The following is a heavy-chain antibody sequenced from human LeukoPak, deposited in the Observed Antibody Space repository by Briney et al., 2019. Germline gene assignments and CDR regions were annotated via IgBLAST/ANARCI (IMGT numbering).Heavy chain of an antibody. D-gene: IGHD2-2*01. Sequence: ASVKVSGKASGGTFSSYAISWVRQAPGQGLEWMGGIIPIFGTANYAQKFQGRVTITADESTSTAYMELSSLRSEDTAVYYCARGIVVVPAAIGGAFDIWGQGTMVTVSS. CDR2: IIPIFGTA. CDR1: GGTFSSYA. V-gene: IGHV1-69*13. J-gene: IGHJ3*02. CDR3: ARGIVVVPAAIGGAFDI.